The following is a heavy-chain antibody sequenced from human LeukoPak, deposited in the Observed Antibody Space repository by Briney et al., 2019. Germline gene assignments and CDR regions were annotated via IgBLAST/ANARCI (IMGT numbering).Heavy chain of an antibody. CDR1: GYTFTSYA. J-gene: IGHJ4*02. Sequence: ASVKVSCKASGYTFTSYAMNWVRQAPGQGLEWMGWINTNTGNPTYAQGFTGRFVFSLDTSVSTAYLQISSLKAEDTAVYYCAIGGYCSSTSCRYFDYWGQGTLVTVSS. CDR2: INTNTGNP. CDR3: AIGGYCSSTSCRYFDY. V-gene: IGHV7-4-1*02. D-gene: IGHD2-2*01.